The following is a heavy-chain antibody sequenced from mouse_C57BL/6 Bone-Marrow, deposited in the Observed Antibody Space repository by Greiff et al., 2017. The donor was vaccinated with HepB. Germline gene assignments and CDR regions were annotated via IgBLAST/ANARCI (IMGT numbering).Heavy chain of an antibody. V-gene: IGHV1-69*01. Sequence: VQLKQPGAELVMPGASVKLSCKASGYTFTSYWMHWVKQRPGQGLEWIGEIDPSDSYTNYNQKFKGKSTLTVDKSSSTAYMQLSSLTSEDSAVYYCARGGLRGYFDYWGQGTTLTVSS. CDR1: GYTFTSYW. CDR3: ARGGLRGYFDY. J-gene: IGHJ2*01. CDR2: IDPSDSYT. D-gene: IGHD2-4*01.